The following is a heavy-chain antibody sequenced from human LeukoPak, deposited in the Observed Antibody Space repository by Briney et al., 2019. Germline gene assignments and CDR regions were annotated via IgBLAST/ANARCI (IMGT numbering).Heavy chain of an antibody. CDR1: GFTFDDYG. J-gene: IGHJ4*02. D-gene: IGHD4-17*01. V-gene: IGHV3-9*01. Sequence: GGSLRLSCAASGFTFDDYGMHWVRQAPGKGLEWVSGISWNSGTIGYANSVKGRFTISRDNAKDSLYLQMNSLRAEDTAVYYCARGNRNGDYVGHYFDYWGQGTLVTVSS. CDR3: ARGNRNGDYVGHYFDY. CDR2: ISWNSGTI.